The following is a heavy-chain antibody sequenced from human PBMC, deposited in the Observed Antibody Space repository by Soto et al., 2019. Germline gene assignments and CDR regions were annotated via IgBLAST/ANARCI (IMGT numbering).Heavy chain of an antibody. CDR3: AKDLGHGGRGAFDI. Sequence: QVQLVESGGGVVQPGRSLRLSCAASGFTFSFYGMHWVRQAPGKGLEWVAVISYDGSNKYYADSVKGRFTISRDKSKNTLYLQMNSLGAEDTAVYYCAKDLGHGGRGAFDIWGQGTMVTVSS. V-gene: IGHV3-30*18. CDR1: GFTFSFYG. D-gene: IGHD7-27*01. J-gene: IGHJ3*02. CDR2: ISYDGSNK.